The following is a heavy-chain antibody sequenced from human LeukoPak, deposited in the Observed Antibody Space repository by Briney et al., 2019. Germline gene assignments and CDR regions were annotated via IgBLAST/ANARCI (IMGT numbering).Heavy chain of an antibody. V-gene: IGHV3-74*01. CDR1: GFTFSGYW. J-gene: IGHJ3*02. CDR2: INSDGSST. Sequence: GGSLRLSCAASGFTFSGYWMHWVRQAPGKGLVWVSRINSDGSSTSYADSVKGRFTISRDNAKNSLYLQMNSLRAEDTAVYYCARDRGQVVSHSRSPNTGAFDMWGQGTKVTVSS. D-gene: IGHD1-26*01. CDR3: ARDRGQVVSHSRSPNTGAFDM.